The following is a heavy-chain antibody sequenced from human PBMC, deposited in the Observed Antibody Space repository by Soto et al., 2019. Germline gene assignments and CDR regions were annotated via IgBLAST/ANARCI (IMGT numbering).Heavy chain of an antibody. V-gene: IGHV4-31*03. CDR2: IYYSGST. J-gene: IGHJ4*02. CDR3: ARGVGGTGGDYYFDY. CDR1: GGSISSGGYY. Sequence: SETLSLTCTVSGGSISSGGYYWSWIRQHPGKGLEWIGYIYYSGSTYYNPSLKSRVTISVDTSKNQFSLKLSSVTAADTAVYYCARGVGGTGGDYYFDYWGQGTLVTVSS. D-gene: IGHD2-21*02.